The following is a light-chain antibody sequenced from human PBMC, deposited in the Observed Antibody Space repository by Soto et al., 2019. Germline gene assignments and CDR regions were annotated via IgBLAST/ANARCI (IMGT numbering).Light chain of an antibody. CDR3: QQYDTYPLT. Sequence: DIPMTQSPSTLSASVGDRVTITCRASQSVSGWLAWYQQRPGQPPKLLVFKATTLKTGVPPRFSGSGYGTEFSLTISTLQPDDFATYYCQQYDTYPLTLGGGTRVEVK. J-gene: IGKJ4*01. CDR1: QSVSGW. V-gene: IGKV1-5*03. CDR2: KAT.